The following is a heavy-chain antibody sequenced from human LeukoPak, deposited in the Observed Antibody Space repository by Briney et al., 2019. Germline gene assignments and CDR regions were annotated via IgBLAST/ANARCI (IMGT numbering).Heavy chain of an antibody. CDR2: MNPNSGNT. CDR3: ARGDESLLYDY. J-gene: IGHJ4*02. D-gene: IGHD2-15*01. V-gene: IGHV1-8*01. Sequence: RASVKVSCTASGYTFTSYDINWVRQATGQGLEWMGWMNPNSGNTGYAQKFQGRVTMTRNTSISTAYMELGSLRSEDTAVYYCARGDESLLYDYWGQGTLVTVSS. CDR1: GYTFTSYD.